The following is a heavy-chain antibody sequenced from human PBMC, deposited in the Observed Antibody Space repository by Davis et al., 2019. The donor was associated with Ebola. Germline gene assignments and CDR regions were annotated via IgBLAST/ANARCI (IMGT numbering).Heavy chain of an antibody. CDR2: ISNDGSSR. V-gene: IGHV3-74*01. CDR1: GFTFSSYW. J-gene: IGHJ4*02. Sequence: HTGGSLRLSCAASGFTFSSYWMHWVRQVPGKGLVWVSHISNDGSSRNYADSVKGRFTVSRDNAKNSLYLQMNSLRAEDTAVYYCAKSVSWYSGYDEEYYFDYWGQGTLVTVSS. D-gene: IGHD5-12*01. CDR3: AKSVSWYSGYDEEYYFDY.